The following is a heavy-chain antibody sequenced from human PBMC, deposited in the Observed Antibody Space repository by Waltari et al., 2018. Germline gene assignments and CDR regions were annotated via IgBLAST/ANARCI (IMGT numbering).Heavy chain of an antibody. CDR1: GDSLSSNLF. J-gene: IGHJ3*02. Sequence: QVQLRESGPGLVKPSETLSLTCVISGDSLSSNLFWGWIRQSPEKGLEWLGNIYYSGGTFYSPFLKSRVFISMDTPRRQFSLNLTSVTAADTAVYYCARVLTTGTVAFDIWGQGTLVTVSS. CDR3: ARVLTTGTVAFDI. CDR2: IYYSGGT. D-gene: IGHD1-7*01. V-gene: IGHV4-38-2*01.